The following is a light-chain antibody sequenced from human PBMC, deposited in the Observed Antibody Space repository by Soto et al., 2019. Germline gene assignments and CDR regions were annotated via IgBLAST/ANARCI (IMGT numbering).Light chain of an antibody. CDR3: TSFTSASTYV. CDR1: SSDIGGHNS. Sequence: QSVLTQPASVSGSPGQSIAISCTGTSSDIGGHNSVSWYQQHPGKAPKLMFYNVSNRPSGVSNRFSGSKSGNTASLTISGLLAEDEADYYCTSFTSASTYVFGAGTKVTVL. J-gene: IGLJ1*01. V-gene: IGLV2-14*01. CDR2: NVS.